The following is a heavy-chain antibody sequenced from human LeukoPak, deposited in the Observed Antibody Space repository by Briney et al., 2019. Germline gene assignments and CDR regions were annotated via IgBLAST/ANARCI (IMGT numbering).Heavy chain of an antibody. V-gene: IGHV1-69*05. CDR3: AREAGQWLVPDY. Sequence: GSSVKVSCKAHGGSFNNYAISWVRQAPGHGLEWMGRFIPFSGTSDYAHKFQTRVSISMDESTAYMELSSLRPEDTAVYYCAREAGQWLVPDYWGQGTLVTVSS. CDR2: FIPFSGTS. D-gene: IGHD6-19*01. J-gene: IGHJ4*02. CDR1: GGSFNNYA.